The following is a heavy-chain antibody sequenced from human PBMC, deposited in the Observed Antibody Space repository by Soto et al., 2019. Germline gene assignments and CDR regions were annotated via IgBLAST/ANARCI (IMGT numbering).Heavy chain of an antibody. V-gene: IGHV5-10-1*01. J-gene: IGHJ4*02. CDR2: IDPSDSYT. CDR3: ASYSGSYIDY. D-gene: IGHD1-26*01. Sequence: HGESLKISCKGSGYSFTSYWISWVRQMPGKGLEWMGRIDPSDSYTNYSPSFQGHVTISADKSISTAYLQWSSLKASDTAMYYCASYSGSYIDYWGQGTLVTVSS. CDR1: GYSFTSYW.